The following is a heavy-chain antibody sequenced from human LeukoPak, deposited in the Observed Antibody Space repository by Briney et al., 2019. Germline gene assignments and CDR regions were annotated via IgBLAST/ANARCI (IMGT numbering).Heavy chain of an antibody. CDR3: ARDSSGWYRWFDL. CDR1: GYTFTGYY. Sequence: ASVKVSCKASGYTFTGYYMHWVRQAPGQGLEWMGWINPNSGGTNYAQKFQGRVTMTRDTSISTAYMELSRLTSDDTAVYYCARDSSGWYRWFDLWGRGTLVTVSS. D-gene: IGHD6-19*01. CDR2: INPNSGGT. J-gene: IGHJ5*02. V-gene: IGHV1-2*02.